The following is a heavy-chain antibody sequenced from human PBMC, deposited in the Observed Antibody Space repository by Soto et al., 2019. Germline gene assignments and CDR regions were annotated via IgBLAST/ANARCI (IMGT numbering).Heavy chain of an antibody. CDR1: GFTFSSYG. CDR2: IWYDGSNK. J-gene: IGHJ4*02. V-gene: IGHV3-33*01. CDR3: ARDPWIQLWSPPTVAHTPTFDY. Sequence: GGSLRLSCAASGFTFSSYGMHWVRQAPGKGLEWVAVIWYDGSNKYYADSVKGRFTISRDNSKNTLYLQMNSLRAEDTAVYYCARDPWIQLWSPPTVAHTPTFDYWGQGTLVTVSS. D-gene: IGHD5-18*01.